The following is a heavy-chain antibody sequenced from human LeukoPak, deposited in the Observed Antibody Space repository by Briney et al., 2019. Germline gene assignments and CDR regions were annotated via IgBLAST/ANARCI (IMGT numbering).Heavy chain of an antibody. Sequence: SETLSLTCAVSGGSISSSNWWSWVRQPPGKGLEWIGEINHSGSTNYNPSLKSRVTISVDTSKNQFSLKLSSVTAADTAVYYCARRARRGYFDYWGQGTLVTVSS. CDR1: GGSISSSNW. J-gene: IGHJ4*02. CDR3: ARRARRGYFDY. CDR2: INHSGST. D-gene: IGHD6-6*01. V-gene: IGHV4-4*02.